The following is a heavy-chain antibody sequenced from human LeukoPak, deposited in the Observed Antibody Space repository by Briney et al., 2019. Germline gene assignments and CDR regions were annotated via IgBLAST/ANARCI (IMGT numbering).Heavy chain of an antibody. V-gene: IGHV3-11*04. CDR2: ISSSGSTI. J-gene: IGHJ3*02. CDR1: GFTFADYA. Sequence: GGSLRLSCTASGFTFADYAMSWFRQAPGKGLDWVSYISSSGSTIYYADSVKGRFTISRDNAKNSLYLQMNSLRAEDTAVYYCARDQCYDSSGCHDAFDIWGQGTMVTVSS. D-gene: IGHD3-22*01. CDR3: ARDQCYDSSGCHDAFDI.